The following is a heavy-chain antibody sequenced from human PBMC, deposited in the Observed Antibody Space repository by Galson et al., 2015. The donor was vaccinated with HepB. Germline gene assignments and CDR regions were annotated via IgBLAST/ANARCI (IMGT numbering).Heavy chain of an antibody. CDR1: GYTFTSYG. CDR2: ISAYNGNT. V-gene: IGHV1-18*04. CDR3: ARDSHIVVVVAAVTDYYYYGMDV. D-gene: IGHD2-15*01. J-gene: IGHJ6*02. Sequence: SVXVSCKASGYTFTSYGISWVRQAPGQGLEWMGWISAYNGNTNYAQKLQGRVTMTTDTSTSTAYMELRSLRSDDTAVYYCARDSHIVVVVAAVTDYYYYGMDVWGQGTTVTVSS.